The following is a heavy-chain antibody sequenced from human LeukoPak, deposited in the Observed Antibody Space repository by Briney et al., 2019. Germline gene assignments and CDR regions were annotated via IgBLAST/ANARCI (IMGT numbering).Heavy chain of an antibody. CDR3: AKVPGRAHYGSGYFDY. V-gene: IGHV3-23*01. Sequence: GGSLRLFRAASGFTFSSYGMSWVRQAPGKGLEWVSAISRSGGSTYYADSVKGRFTISRDNSKNTLYLQLNSLRAEHTAVYYCAKVPGRAHYGSGYFDYWGQGTLVIVSS. J-gene: IGHJ4*02. D-gene: IGHD3-10*01. CDR1: GFTFSSYG. CDR2: ISRSGGST.